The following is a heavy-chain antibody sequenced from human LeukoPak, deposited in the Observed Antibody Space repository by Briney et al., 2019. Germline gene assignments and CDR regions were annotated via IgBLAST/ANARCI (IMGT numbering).Heavy chain of an antibody. D-gene: IGHD2-2*01. CDR1: GGSISSGGYY. Sequence: PSETLSLTCTVSGGSISSGGYYWSWIRQHPGKGLEWIGYIYYSGSTYYNPSLKSRVTISVDTSKNQFSLKLSSVTAADTAVYYCARGEAYCSSTSCYLFDYWGQGTLVTVSS. V-gene: IGHV4-31*03. J-gene: IGHJ4*02. CDR3: ARGEAYCSSTSCYLFDY. CDR2: IYYSGST.